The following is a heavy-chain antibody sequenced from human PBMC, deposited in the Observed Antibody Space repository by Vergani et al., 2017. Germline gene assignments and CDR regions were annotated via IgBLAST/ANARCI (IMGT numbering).Heavy chain of an antibody. CDR2: IYYSGST. CDR3: ARQGKSWTRFRGWFDP. D-gene: IGHD3/OR15-3a*01. V-gene: IGHV4-39*01. J-gene: IGHJ5*02. Sequence: QLQLPESGPGLVKPSETLSLTCTVSGGSISSSSYYWGWIRQPPGKGLEWIGSIYYSGSTYYNPSLKSRVTISVNTSKNQFSLKLSSVTAADTAVYYCARQGKSWTRFRGWFDPWGQGTLVTVSS. CDR1: GGSISSSSYY.